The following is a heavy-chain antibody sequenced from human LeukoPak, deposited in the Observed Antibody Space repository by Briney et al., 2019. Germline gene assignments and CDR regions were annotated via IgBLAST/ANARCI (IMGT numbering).Heavy chain of an antibody. J-gene: IGHJ6*02. D-gene: IGHD6-25*01. CDR3: ARRAVYYYYGMDV. CDR2: INPNSGGA. Sequence: ASVQVSCKASGYTFTGYYIHWVRQGPGQGLAWMGWINPNSGGANNAQRFQGRVTMARDTSISTAYMELTRLNSDDTAVYYCARRAVYYYYGMDVWGQGSTVTVSS. CDR1: GYTFTGYY. V-gene: IGHV1-2*02.